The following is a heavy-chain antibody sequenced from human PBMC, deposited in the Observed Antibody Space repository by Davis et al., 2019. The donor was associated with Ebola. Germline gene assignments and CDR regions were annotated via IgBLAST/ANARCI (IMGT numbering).Heavy chain of an antibody. CDR2: IGGSGGST. CDR3: AKVGYNSGWFADFDY. Sequence: GESLKISCADSVITFSSYAMTWVRQAPGKGLEWVSAIGGSGGSTYYADSVKGRFTISRDNSKNTLYLQMNSLRAEDTALYYCAKVGYNSGWFADFDYWGQGTLVTVSS. J-gene: IGHJ4*02. V-gene: IGHV3-23*01. D-gene: IGHD6-19*01. CDR1: VITFSSYA.